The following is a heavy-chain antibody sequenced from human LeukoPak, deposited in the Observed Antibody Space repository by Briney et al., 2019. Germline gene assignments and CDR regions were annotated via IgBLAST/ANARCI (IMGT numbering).Heavy chain of an antibody. V-gene: IGHV1-18*01. CDR1: GYTFPSYN. Sequence: ASVRVSCKASGYTFPSYNINWVRQAPGQGLEWMGWITAYNGTTNSAQTYKVRITVTTDTSTTTAYMELRTIKSGDTAVYYCARERDDYGDYRRRYFDSWGQGALVTVSS. J-gene: IGHJ4*02. CDR2: ITAYNGTT. D-gene: IGHD4-17*01. CDR3: ARERDDYGDYRRRYFDS.